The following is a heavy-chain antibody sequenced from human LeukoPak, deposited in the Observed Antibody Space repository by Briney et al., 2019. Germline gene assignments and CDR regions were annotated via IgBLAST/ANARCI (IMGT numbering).Heavy chain of an antibody. Sequence: SETLSLTCTVSSGSMNSYYWSWIRQPPGKGLEWIGYIYYSGNTNYNPSLKSRVTISVDTSKNQFSLKLSSVTAADTAVYYCARIYGDYTYYYYYMDVWGKGTTVTVSS. V-gene: IGHV4-59*08. J-gene: IGHJ6*03. D-gene: IGHD4-17*01. CDR3: ARIYGDYTYYYYYMDV. CDR1: SGSMNSYY. CDR2: IYYSGNT.